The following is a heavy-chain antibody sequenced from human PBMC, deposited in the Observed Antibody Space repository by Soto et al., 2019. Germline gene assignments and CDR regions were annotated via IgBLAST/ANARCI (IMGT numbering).Heavy chain of an antibody. D-gene: IGHD5-18*01. CDR3: AKGGYNYGFLFDC. V-gene: IGHV3-23*05. Sequence: GGSLRLSCAASGFTFSTYAMSWVRQAPGEGLEWVSTIDNSGGITYYADSVKGRFTISRDNSKNTLYLQMNSLRAEDTAVYYCAKGGYNYGFLFDCWGQGTLVTVSS. J-gene: IGHJ4*02. CDR1: GFTFSTYA. CDR2: IDNSGGIT.